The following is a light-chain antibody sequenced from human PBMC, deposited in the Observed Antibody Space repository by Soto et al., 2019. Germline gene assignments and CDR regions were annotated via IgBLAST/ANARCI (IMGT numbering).Light chain of an antibody. CDR3: QQRSNWPQIT. CDR2: DAS. J-gene: IGKJ5*01. Sequence: PGERATLSCRASQSVSSYLAWYQQKPGQAPRLLIYDASNRATGIPARFSGSGSGTDFTLTISSLEPEDFAVYYCQQRSNWPQITFGQGTRLEIK. V-gene: IGKV3-11*01. CDR1: QSVSSY.